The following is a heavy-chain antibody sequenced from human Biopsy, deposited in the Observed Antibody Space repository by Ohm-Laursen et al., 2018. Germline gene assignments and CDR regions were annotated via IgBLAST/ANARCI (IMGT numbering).Heavy chain of an antibody. CDR3: ARHPTGFWFDP. CDR1: GGSISSSTTYY. Sequence: PSDTLSLTCTVSGGSISSSTTYYWAWLHQPPGKGLEWIGSIYNTETTFYNPSLKSRVTISVDTSTNQFSLTVSSVTAAGTALYFCARHPTGFWFDPWGHGTLVTVSS. V-gene: IGHV4-39*01. CDR2: IYNTETT. J-gene: IGHJ5*02.